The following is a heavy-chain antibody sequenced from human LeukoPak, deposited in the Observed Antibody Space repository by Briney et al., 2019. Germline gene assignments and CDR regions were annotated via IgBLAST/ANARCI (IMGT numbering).Heavy chain of an antibody. Sequence: ASVKVSCKASGYTFTGYYMHWVRQAPGQGLEWMGWINPNSGGTNYPQKFQGRVTMTWDTSISTAYMDLSSLISDDTAVYYCARDRWGSGGEGFDYWGQGTLVTVSS. D-gene: IGHD3-16*01. CDR3: ARDRWGSGGEGFDY. J-gene: IGHJ4*02. V-gene: IGHV1-2*02. CDR1: GYTFTGYY. CDR2: INPNSGGT.